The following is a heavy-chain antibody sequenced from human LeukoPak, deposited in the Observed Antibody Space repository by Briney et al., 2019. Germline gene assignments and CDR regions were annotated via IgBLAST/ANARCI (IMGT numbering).Heavy chain of an antibody. J-gene: IGHJ4*02. CDR1: GVTFSTDW. D-gene: IGHD1-26*01. Sequence: GGSLRLSCAASGVTFSTDWMSWGRQGPRTGLQWVVNNNLDGREKYYFASAKGLFTISSENAKNSVDLQTNLFRVEGTALYYRSGGHSWAFDFWGQGGLVTVSS. CDR3: SGGHSWAFDF. CDR2: NNLDGREK. V-gene: IGHV3-7*05.